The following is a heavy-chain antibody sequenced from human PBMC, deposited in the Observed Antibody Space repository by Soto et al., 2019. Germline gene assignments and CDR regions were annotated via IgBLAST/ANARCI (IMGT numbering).Heavy chain of an antibody. Sequence: EVQLVQSGAEMKKPGESLKISCKGSGYTFTGHWIGWVRLTPGRGLEWMGIIYPGHSESMYSPSFQGQVIMSVDESVNTAYLQWNSLKASDTAMYYCARHITHNMWSTLDYWGQGTLLTVSS. J-gene: IGHJ4*02. CDR1: GYTFTGHW. D-gene: IGHD2-21*01. V-gene: IGHV5-51*01. CDR2: IYPGHSES. CDR3: ARHITHNMWSTLDY.